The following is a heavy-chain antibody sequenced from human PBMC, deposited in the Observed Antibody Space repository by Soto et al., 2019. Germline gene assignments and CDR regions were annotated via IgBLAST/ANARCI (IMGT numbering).Heavy chain of an antibody. CDR3: ARTLRDYGDYVGLNWFDP. V-gene: IGHV1-8*01. J-gene: IGHJ5*02. CDR2: MNPNCGNT. CDR1: GYTFTSYD. Sequence: QVQLVQSGAEVKKPGASVKVSCKASGYTFTSYDINWVRQPTGQGFDWMGWMNPNCGNTGYGQKFQGRVRMTRNTSISTAYMELSSLRSEDTAVYYCARTLRDYGDYVGLNWFDPWGQATLVTVSS. D-gene: IGHD4-17*01.